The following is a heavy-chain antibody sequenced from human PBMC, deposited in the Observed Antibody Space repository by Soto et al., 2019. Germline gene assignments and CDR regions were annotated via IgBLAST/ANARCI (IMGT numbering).Heavy chain of an antibody. V-gene: IGHV4-34*01. J-gene: IGHJ4*02. CDR2: INHSGST. CDR1: GGSFSGYY. D-gene: IGHD2-2*02. Sequence: PSETLSLTCAVYGGSFSGYYWSWIRQPPGKGLEWIGEINHSGSTNYNPSLKSRVTISVDTSKNQFSLKLSSVTAADTAVYYCARGTVPAAIQIDCWGQGTLVTVSS. CDR3: ARGTVPAAIQIDC.